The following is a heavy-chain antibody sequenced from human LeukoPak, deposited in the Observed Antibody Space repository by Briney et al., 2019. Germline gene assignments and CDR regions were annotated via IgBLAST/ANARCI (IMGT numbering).Heavy chain of an antibody. D-gene: IGHD3-9*01. CDR3: ARVGYYDILTGYYIPYYFDY. CDR1: GYTFTGYY. V-gene: IGHV1-2*02. Sequence: GASVKVSCKASGYTFTGYYMHWVRQAPGQGLEWMGWINPNSGGTNYAQKFQGRVTMTRDTSISTAYMELSRLRSDDTAVYYCARVGYYDILTGYYIPYYFDYWGQGTLVTVSS. J-gene: IGHJ4*02. CDR2: INPNSGGT.